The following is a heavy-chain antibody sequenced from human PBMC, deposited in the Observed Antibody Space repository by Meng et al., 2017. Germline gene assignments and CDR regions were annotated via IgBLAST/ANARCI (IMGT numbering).Heavy chain of an antibody. V-gene: IGHV1-69*02. Sequence: QVQLVQCGAEGRKPGSSVKVSCKASGGTFRSYTISWVRQAPGQGLEWMGRIIPILGIANYAQKFQGRVTITADKSTSTAYMELSSLRSEDTAVYYCAGSPDQDAFDIWGQGTLVTVSS. J-gene: IGHJ3*02. CDR3: AGSPDQDAFDI. CDR1: GGTFRSYT. CDR2: IIPILGIA.